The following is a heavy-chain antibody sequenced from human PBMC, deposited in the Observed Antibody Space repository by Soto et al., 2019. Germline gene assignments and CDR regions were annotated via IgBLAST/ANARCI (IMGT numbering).Heavy chain of an antibody. CDR3: AREGDPPNVWEHFFHGLDV. Sequence: ASVKVSCKSSGYGFTTRAVNWVRQAPGYGLEWMGWVKPANGNTRYSQKFQGRLSITRDTSANTIYMELTALSFEDTAVYFCAREGDPPNVWEHFFHGLDVWGQGTTVTVSS. D-gene: IGHD3-16*01. V-gene: IGHV1-3*01. J-gene: IGHJ6*02. CDR1: GYGFTTRA. CDR2: VKPANGNT.